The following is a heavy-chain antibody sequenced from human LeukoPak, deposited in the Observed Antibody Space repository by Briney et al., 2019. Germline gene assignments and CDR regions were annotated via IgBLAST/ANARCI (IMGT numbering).Heavy chain of an antibody. CDR3: ARDYAREYYDSSGYAFDI. CDR2: INTDGSST. J-gene: IGHJ3*02. V-gene: IGHV3-74*01. Sequence: GGSLRLSCAASGFTFSSYGMHWVRQAPGKGLVWVSRINTDGSSTSYADSVKGRFTISRDNAKNTLYLQMNSLRAEDTAVYYCARDYAREYYDSSGYAFDIWGQGTMVTVSS. D-gene: IGHD3-22*01. CDR1: GFTFSSYG.